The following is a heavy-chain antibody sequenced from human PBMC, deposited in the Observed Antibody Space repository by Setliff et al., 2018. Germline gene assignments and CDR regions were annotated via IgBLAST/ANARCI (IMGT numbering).Heavy chain of an antibody. V-gene: IGHV1-8*02. CDR1: GYTFTNYA. CDR3: ARAQSWSGGPYYFDN. J-gene: IGHJ4*02. Sequence: ASVKVSCKASGYTFTNYAIHWVRQATGQGLEWMGWMNPNSGNTGYAQKFQGRVTMTRNTSISTAYMDLSSLRFEDTAVYYCARAQSWSGGPYYFDNWGQGTLVTVSS. D-gene: IGHD3-3*01. CDR2: MNPNSGNT.